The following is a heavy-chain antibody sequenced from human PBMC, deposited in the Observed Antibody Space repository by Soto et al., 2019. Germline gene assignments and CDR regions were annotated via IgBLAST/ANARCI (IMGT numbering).Heavy chain of an antibody. CDR3: AREQHSSGTVIYWYFDL. Sequence: TLSLTCTVSGGSISSGGYYWSWIRQHPGKGLEWIGYIYYSGSTYYNPSLKSRVTISVDTSKNQFSLKLSSVTAADTAVYYCAREQHSSGTVIYWYFDLWGRGTLVTVSS. J-gene: IGHJ2*01. D-gene: IGHD6-19*01. CDR2: IYYSGST. V-gene: IGHV4-31*03. CDR1: GGSISSGGYY.